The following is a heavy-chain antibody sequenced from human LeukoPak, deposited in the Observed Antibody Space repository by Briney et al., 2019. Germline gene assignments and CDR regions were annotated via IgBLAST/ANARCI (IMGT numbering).Heavy chain of an antibody. CDR3: ARVGSYYDAFDI. Sequence: SETLSLTCTVSGGSVSSGSYYWSWIRQPPGKGLEWIGYVYYSGSTNYNPSLKSQVTISVDTSKNQFSLKLSSVTAADTAVYFCARVGSYYDAFDIWGQGTMVTVSS. D-gene: IGHD2-8*01. CDR2: VYYSGST. CDR1: GGSVSSGSYY. J-gene: IGHJ3*02. V-gene: IGHV4-61*01.